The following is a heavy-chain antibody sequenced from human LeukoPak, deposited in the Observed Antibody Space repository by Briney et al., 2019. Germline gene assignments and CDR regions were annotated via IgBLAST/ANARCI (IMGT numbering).Heavy chain of an antibody. CDR1: GGSISSGGYY. D-gene: IGHD6-19*01. V-gene: IGHV4-61*08. CDR2: IYYSGST. J-gene: IGHJ4*02. CDR3: ARTKSGWYYSDY. Sequence: PSETLSLTCTVSGGSISSGGYYWSWIRQHPGKGLEWIGYIYYSGSTNYNPSLKSRVTISVDTSKIQFSLKLSSVTAADTAVYYCARTKSGWYYSDYWGQGTLVSVSS.